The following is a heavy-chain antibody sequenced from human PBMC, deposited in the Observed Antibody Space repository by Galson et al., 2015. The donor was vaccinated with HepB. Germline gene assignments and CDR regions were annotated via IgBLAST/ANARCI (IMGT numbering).Heavy chain of an antibody. J-gene: IGHJ4*02. Sequence: SLRLSCAASGFSFSTWAVTWVRQAPGKGLEWVSVITSTGDTTYYADSVKGRFTVSRDNSKSTLYLQLSNLRADDTAVYYCAKNYGYFDSWGQGTLVTVSS. CDR2: ITSTGDTT. CDR3: AKNYGYFDS. D-gene: IGHD4-17*01. V-gene: IGHV3-23*01. CDR1: GFSFSTWA.